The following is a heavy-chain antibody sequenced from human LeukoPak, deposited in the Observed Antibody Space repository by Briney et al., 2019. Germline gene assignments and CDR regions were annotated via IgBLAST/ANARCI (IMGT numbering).Heavy chain of an antibody. V-gene: IGHV3-23*01. J-gene: IGHJ4*02. Sequence: GGSLRLSCAASGFTFTNYAMSWVRQAPGKGLEWVSTISGSGGSTYYADSVRGRFTISRDNSKNTLYLQMNSLRAEDTAVYYCAKSRDSSGYYAAPGYWGQGTLVTVSS. CDR2: ISGSGGST. CDR1: GFTFTNYA. CDR3: AKSRDSSGYYAAPGY. D-gene: IGHD3-22*01.